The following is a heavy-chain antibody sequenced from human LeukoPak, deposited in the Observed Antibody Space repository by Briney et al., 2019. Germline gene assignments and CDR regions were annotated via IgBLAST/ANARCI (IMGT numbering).Heavy chain of an antibody. D-gene: IGHD2-2*01. CDR1: GGTFISYA. Sequence: ASVKVSCKASGGTFISYAISWVGQAPGQGLEWMGGIIPIFGTANYAQKFQGRVTITADESTSTAYMELSSLRSEDTAVYYCAREGPSYCSSTSCYGANYYYMDVWGKGTTVTVSS. V-gene: IGHV1-69*13. J-gene: IGHJ6*03. CDR2: IIPIFGTA. CDR3: AREGPSYCSSTSCYGANYYYMDV.